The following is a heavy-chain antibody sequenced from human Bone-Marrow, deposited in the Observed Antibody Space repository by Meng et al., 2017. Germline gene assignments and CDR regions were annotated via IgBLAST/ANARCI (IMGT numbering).Heavy chain of an antibody. CDR3: AIVGYNHYYGSGSYPYYFDY. D-gene: IGHD3-10*01. V-gene: IGHV1-18*01. J-gene: IGHJ4*02. CDR1: GYTFTSYG. CDR2: ISAYNGNT. Sequence: ASVKVSCKASGYTFTSYGISWVRQAPGQGLEWMGWISAYNGNTNYAQKLQGRVTMTTDTSTSTAYMELMSLRSDDTAVYYCAIVGYNHYYGSGSYPYYFDYWGQGTLVTVSS.